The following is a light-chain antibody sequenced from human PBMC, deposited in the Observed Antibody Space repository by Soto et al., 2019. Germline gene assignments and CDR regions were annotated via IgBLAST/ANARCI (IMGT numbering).Light chain of an antibody. CDR1: SSKIGTDF. CDR2: RNK. CDR3: EAWHDSLRGQAV. V-gene: IGLV1-47*01. Sequence: QSVLTQPPSASGTPGQRVTISCSGGSSKIGTDFVYWYQQLPGTAPKLLIYRNKQRTSWVPERFSGDKYGTSASLAISGIQSEDDDEYYCEAWHDSLRGQAVFGGGTKLTVL. J-gene: IGLJ2*01.